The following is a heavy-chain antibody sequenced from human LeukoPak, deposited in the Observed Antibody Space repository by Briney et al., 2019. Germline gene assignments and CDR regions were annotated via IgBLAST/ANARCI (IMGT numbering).Heavy chain of an antibody. Sequence: SETLSLTCTVSGGSISSSSYYWSWIRQPPGKGLKWIGNIYYSGYTTYGPSLRSRVTISVDTSKNQFSLKLNSVTAADTAVYYCARGYSSSWYLNWFDPWGQGTLVTVSS. CDR1: GGSISSSSYY. D-gene: IGHD6-13*01. CDR3: ARGYSSSWYLNWFDP. J-gene: IGHJ5*02. CDR2: IYYSGYT. V-gene: IGHV4-61*05.